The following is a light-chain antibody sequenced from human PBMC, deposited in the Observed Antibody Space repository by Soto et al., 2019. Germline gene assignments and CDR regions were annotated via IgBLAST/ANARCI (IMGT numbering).Light chain of an antibody. CDR3: QQYKSYPVT. J-gene: IGKJ4*01. Sequence: DIQMTQSPSTLSASVGDRVTITCRASQSISSWLAWYQQKPGKAPNFLIYKASSLESGVPSRFSGGGSGTEITLTISSLQPDDFATYYCQQYKSYPVTFGGGTKVEIK. CDR2: KAS. V-gene: IGKV1-5*03. CDR1: QSISSW.